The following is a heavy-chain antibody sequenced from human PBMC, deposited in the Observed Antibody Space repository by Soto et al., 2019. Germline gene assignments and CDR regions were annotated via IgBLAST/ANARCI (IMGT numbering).Heavy chain of an antibody. CDR3: ARNIAAAGTGGMDV. CDR2: IGTAGDT. CDR1: GFTFSSYD. V-gene: IGHV3-13*04. J-gene: IGHJ6*02. Sequence: EVQLVESGGGLVQPGGSLRLSCAASGFTFSSYDMHWVRQATGKGLEWVSAIGTAGDTYYPGSVKGRFTISRENAKNSLYLQMNSLRAVDTAVYYCARNIAAAGTGGMDVWGQGTTVTVSS. D-gene: IGHD6-13*01.